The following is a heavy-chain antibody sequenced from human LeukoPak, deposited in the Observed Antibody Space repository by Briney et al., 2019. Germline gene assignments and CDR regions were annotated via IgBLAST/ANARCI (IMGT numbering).Heavy chain of an antibody. CDR3: AKRIEGRADDVFDI. CDR2: ISGRGRST. Sequence: GGSLRLSCAASGFSFSDYVMGWVRQAPGQGLEWVSNISGRGRSTYSADSVKGRFTSSRDNAKNTLYLQMNNLKAEDTAIYYCAKRIEGRADDVFDIWGQGTMVTVSS. CDR1: GFSFSDYV. J-gene: IGHJ3*02. V-gene: IGHV3-23*01.